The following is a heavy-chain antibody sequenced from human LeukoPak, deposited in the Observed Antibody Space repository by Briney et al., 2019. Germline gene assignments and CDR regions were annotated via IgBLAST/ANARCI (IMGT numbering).Heavy chain of an antibody. CDR2: IYYSGST. Sequence: SEILSLTCTVSGGSISSGDYYWSWIRQPPGKGLEWIGYIYYSGSTYYNPSLKSRVTISVDTSKNQFSLKLSSVTAADTAVYYCARLVEPWYFDLWGRGTLVTVSS. D-gene: IGHD3-9*01. CDR1: GGSISSGDYY. V-gene: IGHV4-30-4*01. CDR3: ARLVEPWYFDL. J-gene: IGHJ2*01.